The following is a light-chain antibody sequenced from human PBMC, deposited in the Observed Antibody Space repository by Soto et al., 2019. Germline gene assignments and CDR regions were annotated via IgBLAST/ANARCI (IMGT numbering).Light chain of an antibody. Sequence: EIVLTQSPGALSSSPGERATLSCRASQSVSDMYLYWYQQKPGQAPRLLIYASNRATGIPERFSGSGSGTDFTLTISRLEPEDLAVYYCQHYGTSALFGPGTKVEIK. V-gene: IGKV3-20*01. J-gene: IGKJ3*01. CDR2: AS. CDR1: QSVSDMY. CDR3: QHYGTSAL.